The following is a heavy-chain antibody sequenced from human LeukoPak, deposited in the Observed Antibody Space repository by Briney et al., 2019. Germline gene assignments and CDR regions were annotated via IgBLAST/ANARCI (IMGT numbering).Heavy chain of an antibody. D-gene: IGHD3-22*01. CDR1: GFTVSSNY. CDR3: AREAHYYDSSGYFDY. J-gene: IGHJ4*02. CDR2: IYSGGST. Sequence: GGSLRLSCAASGFTVSSNYMSWVRQAPGKGLEWVSVIYSGGSTYYADSVKGRFTISRDNSKNTLCLQMNSLRAEDTAVYYCAREAHYYDSSGYFDYWGQGTLVTVSS. V-gene: IGHV3-53*01.